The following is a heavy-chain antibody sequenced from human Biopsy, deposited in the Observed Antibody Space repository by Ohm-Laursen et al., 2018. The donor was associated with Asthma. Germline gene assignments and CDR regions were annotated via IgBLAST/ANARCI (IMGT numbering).Heavy chain of an antibody. CDR1: GDSFSNYA. CDR3: ARTYFDFLTGQVHDAFAM. CDR2: INAANGNT. D-gene: IGHD3-9*01. Sequence: SVKVSCKASGDSFSNYAISWVRQAPGHSLEWMGWINAANGNTKYSQKFQGRLTISRDTSASTAYMDLSSLRSEDTAVYYCARTYFDFLTGQVHDAFAMWGQGTVVTVSS. J-gene: IGHJ3*02. V-gene: IGHV1-3*01.